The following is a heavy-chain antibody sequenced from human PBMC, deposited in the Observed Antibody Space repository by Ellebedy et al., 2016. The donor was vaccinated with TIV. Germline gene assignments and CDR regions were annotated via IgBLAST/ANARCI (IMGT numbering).Heavy chain of an antibody. CDR2: INPNSGGT. CDR1: GYTFTGYY. D-gene: IGHD4-17*01. Sequence: AASVKVSCKASGYTFTGYYMHWVRQASGQGLEWMGWINPNSGGTNYAQKFQGRVTMTRDTSISTAYMKLSRLRSDDTAVYYCASLPHYGDSGPWGQGTLVTVSS. CDR3: ASLPHYGDSGP. V-gene: IGHV1-2*02. J-gene: IGHJ5*02.